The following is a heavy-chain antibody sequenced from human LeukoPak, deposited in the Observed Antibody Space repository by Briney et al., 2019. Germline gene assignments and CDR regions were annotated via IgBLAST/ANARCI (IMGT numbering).Heavy chain of an antibody. Sequence: RTSGTLSLTCAVSGGSISSSNWWSWVRQPPGKGLEWIGEIYHSGSTNYNPSLKSRVTISVDTSQNQFSLKLISVTAADTAVYYCARHSAGSSAWQFDYWGQGTLVTVSS. CDR2: IYHSGST. CDR3: ARHSAGSSAWQFDY. D-gene: IGHD6-25*01. V-gene: IGHV4-4*02. CDR1: GGSISSSNW. J-gene: IGHJ4*02.